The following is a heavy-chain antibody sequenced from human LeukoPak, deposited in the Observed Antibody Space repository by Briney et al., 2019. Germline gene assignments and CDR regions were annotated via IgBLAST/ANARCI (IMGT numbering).Heavy chain of an antibody. CDR1: GFTFSSYG. Sequence: GGSLRLSCAASGFTFSSYGMHWVCQAPGKGLEWVAVISYDGSNKYYADSVKGRFTISRDNSKNTLYLQMNSLRAEDTAVYYCAKSEYQLLIPQLSLGFDYWGQGTLVTVSS. D-gene: IGHD2-2*01. J-gene: IGHJ4*02. CDR3: AKSEYQLLIPQLSLGFDY. V-gene: IGHV3-30*18. CDR2: ISYDGSNK.